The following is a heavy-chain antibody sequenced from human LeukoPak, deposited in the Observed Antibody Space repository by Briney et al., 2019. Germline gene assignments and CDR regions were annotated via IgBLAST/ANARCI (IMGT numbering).Heavy chain of an antibody. CDR2: ISAYNGNT. CDR1: GYTFTSCG. CDR3: ASARSGRDAFDN. Sequence: KPGASVKVSCKASGYTFTSCGISWVRQAPGQGLEWMGWISAYNGNTNYAQKLQGRVTMTTDTSTSTAYMELRSLRSDDTAVYYCASARSGRDAFDNWGQGTMVTVSS. D-gene: IGHD2-15*01. V-gene: IGHV1-18*01. J-gene: IGHJ3*02.